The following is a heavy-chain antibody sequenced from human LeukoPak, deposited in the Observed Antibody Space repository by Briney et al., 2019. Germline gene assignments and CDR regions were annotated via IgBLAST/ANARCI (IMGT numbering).Heavy chain of an antibody. D-gene: IGHD3-22*01. Sequence: PSETLSLTCTVSGGSISSYYWSWIRQPPGKGLEWIGYIYYSGSTNYNPSLKSRVTISVDTSKNQFSLKLSFVTAADTAVYYCARVDYDSEAFDIWGQGTMVTVSS. CDR1: GGSISSYY. CDR2: IYYSGST. J-gene: IGHJ3*02. V-gene: IGHV4-59*01. CDR3: ARVDYDSEAFDI.